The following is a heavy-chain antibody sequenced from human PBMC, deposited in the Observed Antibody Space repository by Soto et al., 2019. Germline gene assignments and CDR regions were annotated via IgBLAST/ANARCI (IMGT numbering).Heavy chain of an antibody. CDR1: GFTFSSYS. CDR2: ISSSSSYI. D-gene: IGHD5-18*01. CDR3: ARAPDTSMVANDY. V-gene: IGHV3-21*01. Sequence: GGSLRLSCAASGFTFSSYSMNWVRQAPGKGLEWVSSISSSSSYIYYADSVKGRFTISRDNAKNSVYLQMNSLTAEDTAVYYCARAPDTSMVANDYWGQGTLVTVSS. J-gene: IGHJ4*02.